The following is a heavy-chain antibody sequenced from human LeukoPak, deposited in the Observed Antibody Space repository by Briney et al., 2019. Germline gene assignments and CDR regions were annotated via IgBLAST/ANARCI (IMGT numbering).Heavy chain of an antibody. V-gene: IGHV4-39*01. D-gene: IGHD1-26*01. J-gene: IGHJ5*02. CDR3: ARRGASSNWFDP. CDR2: IYNSGNT. Sequence: SETLSLTCTVSGGSISRSTYYWGWIRQPPGKGLEWIGNIYNSGNTYYSPSLKSRVTISVDPSKNQFSLKLTSVTAADTAVYYCARRGASSNWFDPWGQGTLVTVSS. CDR1: GGSISRSTYY.